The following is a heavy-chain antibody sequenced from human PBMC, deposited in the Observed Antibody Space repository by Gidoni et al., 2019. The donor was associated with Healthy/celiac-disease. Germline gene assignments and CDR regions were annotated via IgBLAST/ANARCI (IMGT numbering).Heavy chain of an antibody. CDR2: IYYSGST. CDR1: GGSISSYY. V-gene: IGHV4-59*01. CDR3: ARDRSRRHCSGGSCHLTYDYYYYYGMDV. D-gene: IGHD2-15*01. Sequence: QVQLQESGPGLVKPSETLSLTCTVSGGSISSYYWSWIRQPPGKGLEWIGYIYYSGSTNYNPSLKSRVTISVDTSKNQFSLKLSSVTAADTAVYYCARDRSRRHCSGGSCHLTYDYYYYYGMDVWGQGTTVTVSS. J-gene: IGHJ6*02.